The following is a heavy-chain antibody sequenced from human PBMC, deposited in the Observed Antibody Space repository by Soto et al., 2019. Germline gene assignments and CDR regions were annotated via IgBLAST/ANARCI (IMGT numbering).Heavy chain of an antibody. CDR1: GYTFTSYG. Sequence: ASVKVSCKASGYTFTSYGISWVRQAPGQGLEWMGWISAYNGNTNYAQKLQGRVTMTTDTSTSTAYMELRSLRSDDTAVYYCARTTMVRGVYWFDPWGQGTLVTSPQ. CDR3: ARTTMVRGVYWFDP. CDR2: ISAYNGNT. D-gene: IGHD3-10*01. J-gene: IGHJ5*02. V-gene: IGHV1-18*01.